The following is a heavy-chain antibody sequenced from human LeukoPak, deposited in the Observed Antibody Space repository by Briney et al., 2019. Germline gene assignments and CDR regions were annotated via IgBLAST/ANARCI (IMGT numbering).Heavy chain of an antibody. V-gene: IGHV3-7*01. CDR2: IKQDGSEK. Sequence: GGSLRLSCAASGFTFSTYWMNWVRQAPGKGLEWVANIKQDGSEKYYVDSVKGRFTLSRDSAKNSLYLQMNSLRAEDTAVYYCARGYSGYDGFDYWGQGTLVTVSS. J-gene: IGHJ4*02. D-gene: IGHD5-12*01. CDR1: GFTFSTYW. CDR3: ARGYSGYDGFDY.